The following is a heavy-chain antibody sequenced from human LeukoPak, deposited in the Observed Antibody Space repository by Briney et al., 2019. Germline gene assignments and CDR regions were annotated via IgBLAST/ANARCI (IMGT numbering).Heavy chain of an antibody. CDR3: AKRRGLELLYYYMDV. V-gene: IGHV3-23*01. CDR2: ISGSGGST. CDR1: GFNVNDHY. D-gene: IGHD1-7*01. J-gene: IGHJ6*03. Sequence: GGSLRLSCAVSGFNVNDHYMDWVRQAPGKGLEWVSAISGSGGSTYYADSVKGRFTISRDNSKNTLFLQMNSLRAEDTAVYYCAKRRGLELLYYYMDVWGKGTTVTVSS.